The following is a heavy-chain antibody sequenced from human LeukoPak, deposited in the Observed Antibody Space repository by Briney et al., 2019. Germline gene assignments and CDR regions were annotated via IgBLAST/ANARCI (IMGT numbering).Heavy chain of an antibody. CDR2: IYYSGST. CDR3: ARFSTGGWFVY. D-gene: IGHD6-19*01. CDR1: GGSISSYY. J-gene: IGHJ4*02. V-gene: IGHV4-59*01. Sequence: PSETLSLTCTVSGGSISSYYWSWIRQPPGKGLEWIGYIYYSGSTNYNPSLKNRVTISVDTSKNQFPLKLSSVTAADTAVYYCARFSTGGWFVYWGQGTLVTVSS.